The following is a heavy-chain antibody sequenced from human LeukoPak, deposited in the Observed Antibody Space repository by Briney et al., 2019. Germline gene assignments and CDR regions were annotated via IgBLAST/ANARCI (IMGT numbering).Heavy chain of an antibody. V-gene: IGHV3-53*01. CDR1: GFTVSSNY. D-gene: IGHD6-19*01. CDR3: AKDASLYSSGWHFDY. J-gene: IGHJ4*02. CDR2: IYSGGST. Sequence: GGSLRLSCAASGFTVSSNYMSWVRQAPGKGLEWVSVIYSGGSTYYADSVKGRFTISRDNSKNTLYLQMNSLRAEDTAVYYCAKDASLYSSGWHFDYWGQGTLVTVSS.